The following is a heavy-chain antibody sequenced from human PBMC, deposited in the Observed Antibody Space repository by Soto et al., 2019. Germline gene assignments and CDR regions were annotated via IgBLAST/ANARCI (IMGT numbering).Heavy chain of an antibody. Sequence: QLHLVQSGAVVKKPGASVTVSCSASGYPVTAYYMHWVRQAPGRGLEWMGGINPATGAAKYTQTSQCSVTRARDTSTSTVFMALSGLTSEDTAGCYCARGGGVGVAVSAAFDMWGQGTLVPVSS. D-gene: IGHD3-3*01. CDR1: GYPVTAYY. CDR3: ARGGGVGVAVSAAFDM. V-gene: IGHV1-2*02. J-gene: IGHJ3*02. CDR2: INPATGAA.